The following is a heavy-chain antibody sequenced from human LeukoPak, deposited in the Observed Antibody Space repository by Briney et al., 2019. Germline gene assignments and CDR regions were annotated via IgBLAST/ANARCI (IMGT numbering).Heavy chain of an antibody. CDR1: GFTFSNAW. Sequence: GGSLRLSCAASGFTFSNAWMNWVRQAPGKGLEWVGRIKSKTDGGTTDYAAPVKGRFTISRDDSKNTLYLQMNSLRAEDTAVYYCARAYSWAVAYYFDYWGQGTLVTVSS. V-gene: IGHV3-15*07. CDR2: IKSKTDGGTT. J-gene: IGHJ4*02. CDR3: ARAYSWAVAYYFDY. D-gene: IGHD6-19*01.